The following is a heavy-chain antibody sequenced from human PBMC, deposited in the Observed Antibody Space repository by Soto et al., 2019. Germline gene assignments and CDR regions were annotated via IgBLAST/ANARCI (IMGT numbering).Heavy chain of an antibody. CDR2: ISAYNGNT. CDR3: ARDQGWNYGYVSLSLDY. Sequence: ASVKVSCKASGYTFTSYGISWVRQAPGQGLEWMGWISAYNGNTNYAQKLQGGVTMTTDTSTSTAYMELRSLRSDDTAVYYCARDQGWNYGYVSLSLDYWGQGTLVTVSS. V-gene: IGHV1-18*01. D-gene: IGHD1-7*01. CDR1: GYTFTSYG. J-gene: IGHJ4*02.